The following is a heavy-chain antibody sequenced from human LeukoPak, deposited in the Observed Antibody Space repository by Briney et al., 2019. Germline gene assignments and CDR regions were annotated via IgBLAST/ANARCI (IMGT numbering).Heavy chain of an antibody. D-gene: IGHD6-19*01. V-gene: IGHV3-7*01. J-gene: IGHJ4*02. CDR2: IKEDGSIQ. Sequence: ETLSLTCTVSGGSISSYYWSWIRQAPGKGLEWLANIKEDGSIQYYLDSVRGRFTISRDNAKTSVYLQLNSLRADDTAVYYCARDVWTGVAVSDYWGQGTLVTVSS. CDR1: GGSISSYY. CDR3: ARDVWTGVAVSDY.